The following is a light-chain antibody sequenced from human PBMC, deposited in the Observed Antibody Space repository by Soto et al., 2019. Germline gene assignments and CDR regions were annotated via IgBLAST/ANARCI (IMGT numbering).Light chain of an antibody. CDR3: QQRSNWRGT. CDR2: DAS. CDR1: QSVSSY. J-gene: IGKJ5*01. Sequence: EIVLTQSPATLSLSPGERDTLSCRASQSVSSYLAWYQQKPGQAPRLLIYDASNRATGIPARFSGSGSGTDFTLTISSLEPEDFAVYYCQQRSNWRGTFGQGTRLEIK. V-gene: IGKV3-11*01.